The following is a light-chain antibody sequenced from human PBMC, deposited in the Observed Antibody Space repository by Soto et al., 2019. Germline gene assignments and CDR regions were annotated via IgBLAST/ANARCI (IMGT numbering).Light chain of an antibody. V-gene: IGLV2-8*01. CDR1: SSDVGGHDL. CDR2: EVT. CDR3: SSYAGNNNPYV. Sequence: QSVLTQPPSASWSPGQSVTISCTGTSSDVGGHDLVSWYQQHPGKAPTLIIYEVTKRPSGVPDRFSGSKSANSASLTVSGLQAEDEADYYCSSYAGNNNPYVFGTGTKVTVL. J-gene: IGLJ1*01.